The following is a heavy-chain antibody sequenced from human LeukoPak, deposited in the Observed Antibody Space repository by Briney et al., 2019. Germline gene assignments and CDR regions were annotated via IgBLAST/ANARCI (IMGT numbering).Heavy chain of an antibody. CDR1: VVTFTRDV. D-gene: IGHD6-6*01. V-gene: IGHV3-21*01. CDR2: ITCSSSYI. CDR3: ARSYSSSRGTFDY. J-gene: IGHJ4*02. Sequence: GGSPRLSCVAPVVTFTRDVTQWSRQSPGQGLESISSITCSSSYIYYADSVKGRFTISRDNAKNSLYLQMNSLRAEDTAVYYCARSYSSSRGTFDYWGQGTLVTVSS.